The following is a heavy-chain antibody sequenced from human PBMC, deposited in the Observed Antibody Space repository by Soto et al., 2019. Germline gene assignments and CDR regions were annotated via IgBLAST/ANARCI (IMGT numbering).Heavy chain of an antibody. CDR3: ITDPYYDFWSGYHFDY. V-gene: IGHV3-15*01. CDR2: IKNKTDGGTA. D-gene: IGHD3-3*01. J-gene: IGHJ4*02. CDR1: GFSFSNAW. Sequence: GGSLRLSCAASGFSFSNAWMSWVRLTPGKGLEWVGRIKNKTDGGTADYPAPVRDRFTISRDDSRSMLYLQMNSLKTEDTAVYYCITDPYYDFWSGYHFDYWRQRTLVTVSS.